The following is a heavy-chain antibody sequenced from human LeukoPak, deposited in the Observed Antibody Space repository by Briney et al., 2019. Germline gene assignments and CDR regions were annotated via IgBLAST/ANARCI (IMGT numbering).Heavy chain of an antibody. CDR3: ARDNAPYSSSWWDYYYYMDV. CDR1: NDSFSNYY. Sequence: PSETLSLTCTVSNDSFSNYYWTWIRQSPGKALEWIGYVYYTDKTHYNPSLKSRVFISADTSQNQFSLKLSSVTAADTAVYYCARDNAPYSSSWWDYYYYMDVWGKGTTVTISS. V-gene: IGHV4-59*12. J-gene: IGHJ6*03. D-gene: IGHD6-13*01. CDR2: VYYTDKT.